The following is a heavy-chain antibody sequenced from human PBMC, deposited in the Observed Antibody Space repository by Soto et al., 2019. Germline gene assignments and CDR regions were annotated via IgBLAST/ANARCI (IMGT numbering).Heavy chain of an antibody. CDR1: GGTFSSYA. D-gene: IGHD2-2*02. J-gene: IGHJ6*02. V-gene: IGHV1-69*06. CDR3: ASLPISAYYYGMDV. CDR2: IIPIFGTA. Sequence: QVQLVQSGAEVKKPGSSVKVSCKASGGTFSSYAISWVRQAPGQGLEWMGGIIPIFGTANYAQKFQGRVTIAADKSTSTAYLVLSSLRSEDTAVYYCASLPISAYYYGMDVWGQGTTVTVAS.